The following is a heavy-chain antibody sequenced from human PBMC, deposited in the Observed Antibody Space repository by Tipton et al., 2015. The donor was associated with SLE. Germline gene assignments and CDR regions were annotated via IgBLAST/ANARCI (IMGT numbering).Heavy chain of an antibody. V-gene: IGHV1-18*01. CDR3: ARGQVVGDY. J-gene: IGHJ4*02. D-gene: IGHD6-6*01. CDR1: GYTFSSYS. CDR2: ITTYSGDS. Sequence: QLVQSGAEVKKPGASVKVSCKASGYTFSSYSITWVRQAPGQGLEWIGWITTYSGDSNYAQKFQGRVAMTADTSTATVYMELRSLTIDDTAVYYCARGQVVGDYWGQGTLVAVSS.